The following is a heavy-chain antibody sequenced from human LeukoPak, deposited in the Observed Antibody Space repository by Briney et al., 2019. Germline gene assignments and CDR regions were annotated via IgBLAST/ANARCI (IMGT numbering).Heavy chain of an antibody. CDR2: ISSSSSYI. J-gene: IGHJ4*02. CDR3: AREIEPGFSPWLDY. V-gene: IGHV3-21*01. CDR1: GFTFSSYS. D-gene: IGHD2/OR15-2a*01. Sequence: PGGSLRLSCAASGFTFSSYSKNWVRQAPGKGLEWVSSISSSSSYIYYADSVKGRFTISRDNAKNSLYLQMNSLRAEDTAVYYCAREIEPGFSPWLDYWGQGTLVTVSS.